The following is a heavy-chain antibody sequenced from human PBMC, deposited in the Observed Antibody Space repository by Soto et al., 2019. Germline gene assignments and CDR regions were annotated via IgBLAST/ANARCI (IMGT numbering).Heavy chain of an antibody. D-gene: IGHD3-22*01. Sequence: LRLSCSASGFTFSSYAMHWVRQAPGKGLEYVSAISNNGGSTYYADSVKGRFTISRDDSKNTLYLQMSSLRAEDTAVYYCVKDVTPHYYDSGGPSDYWGQGTLVTVS. CDR3: VKDVTPHYYDSGGPSDY. J-gene: IGHJ4*02. V-gene: IGHV3-64D*08. CDR2: ISNNGGST. CDR1: GFTFSSYA.